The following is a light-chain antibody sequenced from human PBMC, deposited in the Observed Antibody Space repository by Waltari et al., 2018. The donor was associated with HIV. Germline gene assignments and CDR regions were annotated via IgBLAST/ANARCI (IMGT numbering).Light chain of an antibody. CDR1: QSVSSY. Sequence: EIVLTQSPATLSLSQGERAPLSCRASQSVSSYLAWYQQKPGQAPRLLNYDASNRATGIPARFSGSESGTDFTLTITSLEPEDFAVYYCQQRSNWPPYTFGQGTKLEIK. CDR2: DAS. J-gene: IGKJ2*01. CDR3: QQRSNWPPYT. V-gene: IGKV3-11*01.